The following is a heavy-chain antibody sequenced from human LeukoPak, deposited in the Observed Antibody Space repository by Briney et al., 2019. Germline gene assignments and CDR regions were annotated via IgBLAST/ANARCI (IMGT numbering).Heavy chain of an antibody. CDR3: TRDLSSAWFYY. CDR1: GGSISSGDYY. D-gene: IGHD6-13*01. Sequence: SQTLSLTCTVSGGSISSGDYYWSWIRQPPGKGLEWIGTISYSGSTYYNPSLKSRVTMAVDTSKNQFSLKVSSVTAADTAVYYCTRDLSSAWFYYWGQGTLVTVSS. J-gene: IGHJ4*02. CDR2: ISYSGST. V-gene: IGHV4-39*07.